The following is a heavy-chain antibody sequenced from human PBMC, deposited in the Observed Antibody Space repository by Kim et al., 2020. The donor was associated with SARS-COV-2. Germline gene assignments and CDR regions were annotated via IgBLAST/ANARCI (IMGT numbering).Heavy chain of an antibody. CDR2: ISSSGSTI. CDR1: GFTFSSYE. V-gene: IGHV3-48*03. Sequence: GGSLRLSCAASGFTFSSYEMNWVRQAPGKGLEWVSYISSSGSTIYYADSVKGRFTISRDNAKNSLYLQMNSLRAEDTAVYYCARGGWILGAFDIWGQGTMVTVSS. CDR3: ARGGWILGAFDI. J-gene: IGHJ3*02. D-gene: IGHD2-15*01.